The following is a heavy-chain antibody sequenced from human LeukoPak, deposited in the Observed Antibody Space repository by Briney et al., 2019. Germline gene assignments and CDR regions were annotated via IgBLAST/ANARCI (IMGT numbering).Heavy chain of an antibody. CDR1: TGSISSHY. V-gene: IGHV4-59*11. Sequence: SETLSLTRNVSTGSISSHYWNWIRQPPGKGLEWIGYIYYSGSTNYNPSLKSRVTISVDTSKTQFSLKLTSVTAADTAMYYCARGFCSSTSCLTNYLDPWGQGTLVTVSS. CDR2: IYYSGST. CDR3: ARGFCSSTSCLTNYLDP. D-gene: IGHD2-2*01. J-gene: IGHJ5*02.